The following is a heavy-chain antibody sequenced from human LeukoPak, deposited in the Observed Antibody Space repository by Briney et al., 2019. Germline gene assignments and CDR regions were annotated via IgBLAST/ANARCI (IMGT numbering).Heavy chain of an antibody. D-gene: IGHD1-26*01. CDR1: GGSISSYY. Sequence: SETLSLTCTVSGGSISSYYWSWIRQPPGKGLEWIGYIYYSGSTNYNPSLKSRVTISVDTSKNQFSLKLSSVTAADTAVYYCAGMVGATVDYWGQGTLVTVSS. CDR2: IYYSGST. J-gene: IGHJ4*02. CDR3: AGMVGATVDY. V-gene: IGHV4-59*01.